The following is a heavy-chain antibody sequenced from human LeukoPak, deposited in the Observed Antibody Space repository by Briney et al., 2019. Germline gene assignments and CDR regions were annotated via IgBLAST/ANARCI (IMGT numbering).Heavy chain of an antibody. J-gene: IGHJ5*02. CDR2: ISYSGVT. D-gene: IGHD1-1*01. V-gene: IGHV4-39*01. CDR3: VGWKSTTPNWFNP. Sequence: SETLSLTCTVSGGSINRARYYWGWIRQSPGKGLEWIGAISYSGVTYYNPSLKSRVTISVDPYKNQFSLKLTSVPAPDTSISYSVGWKSTTPNWFNPWGQGTLVTVSS. CDR1: GGSINRARYY.